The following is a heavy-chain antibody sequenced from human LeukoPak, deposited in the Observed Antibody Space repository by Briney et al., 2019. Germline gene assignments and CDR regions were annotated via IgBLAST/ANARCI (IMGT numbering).Heavy chain of an antibody. CDR1: GFTFRSYA. Sequence: GGSLRLSCAASGFTFRSYAMNWVRQVPGKGLEWVSGISGSGVGTYYADSVKGRFTISRDNSNNTLFLQMNRLRAADTAVCYCVKGSLYSSGCYDYWGQGTLVSVSA. CDR3: VKGSLYSSGCYDY. V-gene: IGHV3-23*01. D-gene: IGHD6-19*01. J-gene: IGHJ4*02. CDR2: ISGSGVGT.